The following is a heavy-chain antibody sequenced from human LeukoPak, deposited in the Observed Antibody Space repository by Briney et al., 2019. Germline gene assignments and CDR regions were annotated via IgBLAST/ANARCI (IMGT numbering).Heavy chain of an antibody. D-gene: IGHD2-15*01. V-gene: IGHV1-18*01. CDR3: AREGPQLGYCSGGSCYYY. J-gene: IGHJ4*02. CDR1: GYTFTSYG. CDR2: ISAYNGNT. Sequence: ASVKVSCKASGYTFTSYGISWVRQAPGQGLERMGWISAYNGNTNYAQKLQGRVTMTTDTSTSTAYMELRSLRSDDTAVYYCAREGPQLGYCSGGSCYYYWGQGTLVTVSS.